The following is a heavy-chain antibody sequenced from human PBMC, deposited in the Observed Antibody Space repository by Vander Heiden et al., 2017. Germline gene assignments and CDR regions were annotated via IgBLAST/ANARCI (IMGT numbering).Heavy chain of an antibody. Sequence: QIQVVQSGAAVKKPGASVRVSCTASGYSCNSNDVTWLRRSPVQGPEVIRWIVPYTGEPHYPQRFQGNVTMTTETSTTTVYMELRSLTSDDTAVYYCAREGGGLESPPHCGGDCYSFYFDHWGQGTLVTVSS. CDR1: GYSCNSND. D-gene: IGHD2-21*02. V-gene: IGHV1-18*01. J-gene: IGHJ4*02. CDR2: IVPYTGEP. CDR3: AREGGGLESPPHCGGDCYSFYFDH.